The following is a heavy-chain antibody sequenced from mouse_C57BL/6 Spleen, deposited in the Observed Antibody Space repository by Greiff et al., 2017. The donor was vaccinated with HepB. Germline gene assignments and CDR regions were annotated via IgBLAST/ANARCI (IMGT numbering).Heavy chain of an antibody. CDR3: ARRTMVRDWYFDV. Sequence: QVQLKQPGAELVKPGASVKMSCKASGYTFTSYWITWVKQRPGQGLEWIGDIYPGSGSTNYNEKFKSKATLTVDTSSSTAYMQLSSLTSEDSAVYYCARRTMVRDWYFDVWGTGTPVTVSS. D-gene: IGHD2-2*01. CDR2: IYPGSGST. J-gene: IGHJ1*03. V-gene: IGHV1-55*01. CDR1: GYTFTSYW.